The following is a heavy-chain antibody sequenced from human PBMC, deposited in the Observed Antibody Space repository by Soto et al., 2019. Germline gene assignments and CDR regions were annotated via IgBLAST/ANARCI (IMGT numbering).Heavy chain of an antibody. CDR2: IYYSGST. D-gene: IGHD3-22*01. Sequence: ASETLSLTCTVSGGSISRYYWSWIRQPPGKGLEWIGCIYYSGSTDYNPSLKSRVTISVDTSKNQFSLKLSSVTAADTAVYYCAREVYYDSSGHWFDPWGQGTLVTVSS. CDR3: AREVYYDSSGHWFDP. V-gene: IGHV4-59*01. J-gene: IGHJ5*02. CDR1: GGSISRYY.